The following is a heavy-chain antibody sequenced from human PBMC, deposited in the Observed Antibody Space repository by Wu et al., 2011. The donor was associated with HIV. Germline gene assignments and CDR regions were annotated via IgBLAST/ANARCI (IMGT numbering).Heavy chain of an antibody. J-gene: IGHJ3*02. D-gene: IGHD2-15*01. CDR2: IIPVFGTV. Sequence: QVQLVQSGAEVKKPGASVKVSCKASGDTFSGYALNWVRQAPGQGLEWMGGIIPVFGTVHYAQKFQGRVTISADSSTNTAYMEVGSLRLDDTAVYYCASVRCHVDHCYFPLLGTAFDIWGPRDNGHRLF. CDR1: GDTFSGYA. CDR3: ASVRCHVDHCYFPLLGTAFDI. V-gene: IGHV1-69*01.